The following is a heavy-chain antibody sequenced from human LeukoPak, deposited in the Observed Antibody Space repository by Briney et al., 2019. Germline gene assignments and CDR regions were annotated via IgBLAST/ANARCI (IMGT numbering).Heavy chain of an antibody. J-gene: IGHJ4*02. V-gene: IGHV4-59*01. Sequence: SETLSLTCTVSGGSFSSYYWSWIRQPPGKGLVWIGYIYYSGSTNYNPSLKSRATMSIDTSKNQLSLKVTSVTAADTAVYYCARVDYDSSGYFDYWGQGTPVTVSS. CDR2: IYYSGST. CDR3: ARVDYDSSGYFDY. CDR1: GGSFSSYY. D-gene: IGHD3-22*01.